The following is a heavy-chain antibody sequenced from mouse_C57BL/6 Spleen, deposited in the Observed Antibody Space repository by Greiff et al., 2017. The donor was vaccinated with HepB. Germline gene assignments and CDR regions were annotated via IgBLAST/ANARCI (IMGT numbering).Heavy chain of an antibody. CDR1: GFSFNTYA. CDR2: IRSKSNNYAT. V-gene: IGHV10-1*01. CDR3: VWGFLYAMDY. J-gene: IGHJ4*01. Sequence: EVQLVESGGGLVQPKGSLKLSCAASGFSFNTYAMNWVRQAPGKGLEWVARIRSKSNNYATYYADSVKDRFTISRDDSESMLYLQMNNLKTEDTAMYYCVWGFLYAMDYWGQGTSVTVSS.